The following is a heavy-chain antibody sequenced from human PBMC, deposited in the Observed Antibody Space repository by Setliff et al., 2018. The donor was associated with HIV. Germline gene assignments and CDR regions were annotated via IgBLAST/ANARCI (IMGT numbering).Heavy chain of an antibody. CDR1: GGSISSGIHY. J-gene: IGHJ4*02. CDR3: ARAAYSYGYNDY. CDR2: INYSGSI. Sequence: SETLSLTCSVSGGSISSGIHYWNWIRQHPGKGLEWIGYINYSGSIYYNPSLKSRLFISLDTSENQFSLQVTSVTAADTAVYYCARAAYSYGYNDYWGQGTLVTVSS. D-gene: IGHD5-18*01. V-gene: IGHV4-31*03.